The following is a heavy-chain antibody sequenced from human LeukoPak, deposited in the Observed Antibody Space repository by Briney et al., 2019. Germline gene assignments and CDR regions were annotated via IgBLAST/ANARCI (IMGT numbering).Heavy chain of an antibody. Sequence: PGGSLRLSCAASGFTVSTKYMTWVRQAPGKGLEWVSVIHSVGTTYYADSVKGRFTISRDNSKNTVNLQMNSLRAEDTAVYYCARPLQDSSGGLDYWGQGALVTVSS. CDR2: IHSVGTT. CDR3: ARPLQDSSGGLDY. D-gene: IGHD3-22*01. V-gene: IGHV3-66*01. CDR1: GFTVSTKY. J-gene: IGHJ4*02.